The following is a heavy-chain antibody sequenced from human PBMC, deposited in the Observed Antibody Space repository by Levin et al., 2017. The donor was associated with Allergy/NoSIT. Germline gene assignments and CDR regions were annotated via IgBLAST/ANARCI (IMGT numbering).Heavy chain of an antibody. Sequence: SCAASGFTFSSYAMHWVRQAPGKGLEWVAVISYDGSNKYYADSVKGRFTISRDNSKNTPYLQMNSLRAEDTAVYYCARANIPSYSSSWYVGAFDIWGQGTMVTVSS. J-gene: IGHJ3*02. CDR3: ARANIPSYSSSWYVGAFDI. D-gene: IGHD6-13*01. V-gene: IGHV3-30*04. CDR2: ISYDGSNK. CDR1: GFTFSSYA.